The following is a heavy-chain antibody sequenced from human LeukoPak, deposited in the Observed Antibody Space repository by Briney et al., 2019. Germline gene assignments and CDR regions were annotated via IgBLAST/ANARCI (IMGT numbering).Heavy chain of an antibody. CDR2: ISGSGGST. V-gene: IGHV3-23*01. Sequence: GGSLRLSCAASGFTFSSYAMSWVRQAPGKGLEWVSAISGSGGSTYYADSVKGRFTIPRDNSKNTLYLQMNSLSAEDTAVYYCANLALYSSSWAEYFQHWGQGTLVTVSS. CDR1: GFTFSSYA. J-gene: IGHJ1*01. CDR3: ANLALYSSSWAEYFQH. D-gene: IGHD6-13*01.